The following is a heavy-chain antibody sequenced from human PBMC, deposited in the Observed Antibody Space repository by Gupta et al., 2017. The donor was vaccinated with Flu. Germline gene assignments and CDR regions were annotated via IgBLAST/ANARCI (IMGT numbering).Heavy chain of an antibody. CDR3: ARANYYDSSGYYYLGRNPVWFDP. D-gene: IGHD3-22*01. J-gene: IGHJ5*02. CDR2: IYYSGST. Sequence: VKPSETLSLTCTVSGGSISSYYWRWIRQPPGKGLEWIGYIYYSGSTNYNPSLKSRVTISVDTSKNQFSLKLSSVTAADTAVYYCARANYYDSSGYYYLGRNPVWFDPWGQGTLVTVSS. CDR1: GGSISSYY. V-gene: IGHV4-59*01.